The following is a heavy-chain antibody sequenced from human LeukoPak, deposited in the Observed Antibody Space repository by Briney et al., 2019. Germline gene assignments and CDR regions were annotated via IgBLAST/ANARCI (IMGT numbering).Heavy chain of an antibody. CDR1: GYTFSSYW. CDR3: ARVDYSDRGIDY. J-gene: IGHJ4*02. CDR2: IYPDDSDT. D-gene: IGHD4/OR15-4a*01. V-gene: IGHV5-51*01. Sequence: GESLKISCKASGYTFSSYWIGWVRQMPGKGLEWMGAIYPDDSDTRYSPPFQGQVTISVDKSISSAHLQWRRLKASDTGIYYCARVDYSDRGIDYWGRGTPVTVSS.